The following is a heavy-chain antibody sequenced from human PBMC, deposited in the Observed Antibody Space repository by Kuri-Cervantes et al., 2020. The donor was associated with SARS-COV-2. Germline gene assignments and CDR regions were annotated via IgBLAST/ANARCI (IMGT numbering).Heavy chain of an antibody. CDR2: AYFRSKWYY. D-gene: IGHD3-10*01. V-gene: IGHV6-1*01. J-gene: IGHJ4*02. Sequence: LRLSCAISGDSVSSTSAAWNWIRQSPSRGLEWLGRAYFRSKWYYDYGVSVKGRMTIRPDTSRNQLSLQLNSVTPGDTAVYYCARGGIGFTVFRFGSWGQGNEVPVAS. CDR3: ARGGIGFTVFRFGS. CDR1: GDSVSSTSAA.